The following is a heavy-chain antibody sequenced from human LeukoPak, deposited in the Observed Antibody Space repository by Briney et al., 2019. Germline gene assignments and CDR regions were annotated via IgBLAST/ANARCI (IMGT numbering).Heavy chain of an antibody. Sequence: QPGRSLRLSCAASGLTFSSYGMHWVRQAPGKGLEGVAVIWYDGSNKYYADSVKGRFTISRDNSKNTLYLQMNSLRAEDTAVYYCAREVEAEREFDYWGQGTLVTVSS. J-gene: IGHJ4*02. CDR2: IWYDGSNK. V-gene: IGHV3-33*01. CDR3: AREVEAEREFDY. CDR1: GLTFSSYG.